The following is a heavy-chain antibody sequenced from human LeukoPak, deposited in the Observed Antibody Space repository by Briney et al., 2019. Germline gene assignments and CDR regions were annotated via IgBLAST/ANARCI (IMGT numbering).Heavy chain of an antibody. CDR1: GYTFTSYY. V-gene: IGHV1-46*01. CDR3: AREGSFQHYYGSGSSHSYFDY. Sequence: ASVKVSCKASGYTFTSYYMHWVRQAPGQGLEWMGIINPSGGSTSYAQKFQGRVTMTRDTSTSTVYMELSSLRSEDTAVYYCAREGSFQHYYGSGSSHSYFDYRGQGTLITVSS. CDR2: INPSGGST. D-gene: IGHD3-10*01. J-gene: IGHJ4*02.